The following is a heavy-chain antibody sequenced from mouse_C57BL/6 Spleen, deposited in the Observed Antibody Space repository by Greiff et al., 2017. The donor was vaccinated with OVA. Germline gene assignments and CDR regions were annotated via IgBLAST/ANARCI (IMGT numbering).Heavy chain of an antibody. CDR3: AREWHWAQATYLAY. CDR1: GFTFSSYA. V-gene: IGHV5-4*01. CDR2: ISDGGSYT. Sequence: DVKLVESGGGLVKPGGSLKLSCAASGFTFSSYAMSWVRQTPEKRLEWVATISDGGSYTYYPDNVKGRFTISRDNAKNNLYLQMSHLKSEDTAMYYCAREWHWAQATYLAYWGQGTLVTVSA. J-gene: IGHJ3*01. D-gene: IGHD3-2*02.